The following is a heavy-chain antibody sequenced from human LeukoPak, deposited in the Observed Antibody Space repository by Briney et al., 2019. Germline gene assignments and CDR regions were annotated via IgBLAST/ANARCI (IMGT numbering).Heavy chain of an antibody. Sequence: GGSLRLSCAASGFTFSSYWMSWVRQPPGKGLERVANIKEDGSEKYYVDSVKGRFTIFRDNAKNSLYLQMNSLRAEDTAVYYCARVRGIAVAGTASIYFDYWGQGTLVTVSS. CDR1: GFTFSSYW. D-gene: IGHD6-19*01. V-gene: IGHV3-7*01. CDR2: IKEDGSEK. CDR3: ARVRGIAVAGTASIYFDY. J-gene: IGHJ4*02.